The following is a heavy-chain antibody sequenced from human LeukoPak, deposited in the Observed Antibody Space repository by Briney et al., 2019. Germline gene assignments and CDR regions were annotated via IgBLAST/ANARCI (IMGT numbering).Heavy chain of an antibody. V-gene: IGHV3-23*01. CDR2: ISGSGGST. D-gene: IGHD6-19*01. J-gene: IGHJ4*02. Sequence: GGSLRLSCAASGSTFSSYAMSWVRQAPGKGLEWVSAISGSGGSTYYADSVKGRFTISRDNSKNTLYLQMNSLRAEDTAVYYCAKGQWLVEGFDYWGQGTLVTVSS. CDR1: GSTFSSYA. CDR3: AKGQWLVEGFDY.